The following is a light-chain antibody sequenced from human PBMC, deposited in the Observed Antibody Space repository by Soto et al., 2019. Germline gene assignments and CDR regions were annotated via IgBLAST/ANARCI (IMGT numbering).Light chain of an antibody. CDR2: EVS. J-gene: IGKJ1*01. CDR3: LPSTQLPWT. CDR1: QNLLHSDGRTF. V-gene: IGKV2D-29*02. Sequence: EIVLTQTPLSLSVTPGQPASISCKSSQNLLHSDGRTFLYWYLQKPGQSPQLLIYEVSNRLSGVPDRVRGHGSGTDFQLEVRPVEAEDFGIYYCLPSTQLPWTIGQGTKVEI.